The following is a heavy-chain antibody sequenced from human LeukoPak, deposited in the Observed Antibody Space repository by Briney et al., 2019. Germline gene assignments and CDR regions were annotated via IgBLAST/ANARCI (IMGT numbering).Heavy chain of an antibody. D-gene: IGHD1-26*01. CDR1: GFTVSSNY. CDR2: IYSGGNT. Sequence: GGSLRLSCAASGFTVSSNYLSWVRQAPGKGLECVSVIYSGGNTYYADSVKGRFTIFRDNSKNTLFLQMNSLRAEDTAVYYCARLEIVGATRAPFDYWGQGTLVTVSS. V-gene: IGHV3-53*01. CDR3: ARLEIVGATRAPFDY. J-gene: IGHJ4*02.